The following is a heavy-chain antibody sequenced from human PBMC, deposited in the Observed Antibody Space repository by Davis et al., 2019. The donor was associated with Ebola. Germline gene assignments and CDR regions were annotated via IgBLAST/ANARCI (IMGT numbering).Heavy chain of an antibody. CDR2: IWYDGSNK. V-gene: IGHV3-30*02. CDR3: AKDWYSGSYEDGY. Sequence: PGGSLRLSCAASGFTFSSYGMHWVRQAPGKGLEWVAVIWYDGSNKYYADSVKGRFTISRDNSKNTLYLQMNSLRAEDTAVYYCAKDWYSGSYEDGYWGQGTLVTVSS. CDR1: GFTFSSYG. J-gene: IGHJ4*02. D-gene: IGHD1-26*01.